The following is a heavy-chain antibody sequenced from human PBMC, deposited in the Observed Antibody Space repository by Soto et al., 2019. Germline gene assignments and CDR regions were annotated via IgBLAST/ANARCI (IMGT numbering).Heavy chain of an antibody. J-gene: IGHJ5*02. D-gene: IGHD6-13*01. Sequence: QVRLVQSGAEVKKPGASVKVSCKASGYTFTGYYMHWVRQAPGQGLEWMGWINPNSGGTNYAQKFQGRVTMTRDTSISTAYMELSRLRSDDTAVYYCARDGIGALAAAGIDPWGQGTLVTVSS. CDR2: INPNSGGT. CDR3: ARDGIGALAAAGIDP. V-gene: IGHV1-2*02. CDR1: GYTFTGYY.